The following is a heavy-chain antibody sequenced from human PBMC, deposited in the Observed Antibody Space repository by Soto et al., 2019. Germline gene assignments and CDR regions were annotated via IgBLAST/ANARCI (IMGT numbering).Heavy chain of an antibody. CDR1: GFTFSSYG. CDR3: AKAPIVVVPAETEYFQH. V-gene: IGHV3-30*18. J-gene: IGHJ1*01. D-gene: IGHD2-2*01. CDR2: ISYDGSNK. Sequence: GGSLRLSCAASGFTFSSYGMHWVRQAPGKGLEWVAVISYDGSNKYYADSVKGRFTISRDNSKNTLYLQMNSLRAEDTAVYYCAKAPIVVVPAETEYFQHWGQGTLVTVSS.